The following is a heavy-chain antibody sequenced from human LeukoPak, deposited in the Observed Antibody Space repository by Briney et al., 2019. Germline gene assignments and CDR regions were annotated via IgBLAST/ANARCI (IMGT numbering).Heavy chain of an antibody. J-gene: IGHJ5*02. V-gene: IGHV4-39*07. CDR3: ARDPRPRRGTKVEYIKIGA. D-gene: IGHD4-11*01. CDR2: IYYSGST. CDR1: GGSISSSSYY. Sequence: PSETLSLTCTVSGGSISSSSYYWGWIRQPPGKGLEWIGSIYYSGSTYYNPSLKSRVTISVDTSKNQFSLKLSSVTAADTAVYYWARDPRPRRGTKVEYIKIGAWGQETLVTVPS.